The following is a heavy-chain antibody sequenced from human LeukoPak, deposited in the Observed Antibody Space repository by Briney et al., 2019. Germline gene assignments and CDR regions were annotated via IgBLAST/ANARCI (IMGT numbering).Heavy chain of an antibody. CDR2: ISYDGSNK. Sequence: GRSLRLSCAASGFTSSSYAMHWVRQAPGKGLEWVAVISYDGSNKYYADSVKGRFTISRDNAKNSLYLQLNSLRAEDTALYYCARAKGIAVADLWGQGTLVTVSS. J-gene: IGHJ4*02. V-gene: IGHV3-30-3*01. CDR1: GFTSSSYA. CDR3: ARAKGIAVADL. D-gene: IGHD6-19*01.